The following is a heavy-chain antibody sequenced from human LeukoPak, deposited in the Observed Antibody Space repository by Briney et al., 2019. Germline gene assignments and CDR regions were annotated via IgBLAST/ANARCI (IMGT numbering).Heavy chain of an antibody. CDR1: GYTFTSYG. CDR3: ARDVSGITILSYYYYMDV. Sequence: ASVKVSCKASGYTFTSYGISWVRQAPGQGLEWMGWISAYNGNTNYAQKLQGRVTMTTDTSTSTAYMELRSLRSDDTAVYYCARDVSGITILSYYYYMDVWGKGTTVTVSS. D-gene: IGHD3-3*01. CDR2: ISAYNGNT. J-gene: IGHJ6*03. V-gene: IGHV1-18*01.